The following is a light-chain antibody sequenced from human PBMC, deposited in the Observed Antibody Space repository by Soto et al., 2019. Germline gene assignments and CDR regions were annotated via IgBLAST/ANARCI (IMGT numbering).Light chain of an antibody. Sequence: EIVLTQSPATLSLSPGERATLSCRASQSVSSYLAWYQQKPGQAPRLLVYDASNRATGIPARFSGSLSGTDFTLSIISLEPEDFAVYYCQQRSNWITFGQGTRLEIK. J-gene: IGKJ5*01. CDR3: QQRSNWIT. CDR1: QSVSSY. V-gene: IGKV3-11*01. CDR2: DAS.